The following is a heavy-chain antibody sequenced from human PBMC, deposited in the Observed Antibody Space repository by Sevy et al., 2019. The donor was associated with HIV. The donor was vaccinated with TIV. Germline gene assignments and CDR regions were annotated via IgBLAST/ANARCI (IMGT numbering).Heavy chain of an antibody. D-gene: IGHD6-19*01. CDR3: AKVWGFNKWLFDY. Sequence: GGSLRLSCAASGFTFSSYAMSWVRQAPGKGLEWVSAISGSGGSTYYADSVKGRFTISRDNSKNTLHLQMNSLRAEETAVYYCAKVWGFNKWLFDYWGQGTLVTVSS. CDR2: ISGSGGST. V-gene: IGHV3-23*01. J-gene: IGHJ4*02. CDR1: GFTFSSYA.